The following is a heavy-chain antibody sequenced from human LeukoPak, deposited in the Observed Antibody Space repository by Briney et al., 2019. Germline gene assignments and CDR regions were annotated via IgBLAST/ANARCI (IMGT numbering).Heavy chain of an antibody. D-gene: IGHD1-26*01. CDR2: IKSKTDGGTT. Sequence: PGGSLRLSCAASGFTFSNAWMSWVRQAPGKGLEWVGRIKSKTDGGTTDYAAPVKGRFTISRDDSKNTLYLQMNSLRAEDTAVYYCAKVEVGATSYFDYWGQGTLVTVSS. CDR3: AKVEVGATSYFDY. V-gene: IGHV3-15*01. J-gene: IGHJ4*02. CDR1: GFTFSNAW.